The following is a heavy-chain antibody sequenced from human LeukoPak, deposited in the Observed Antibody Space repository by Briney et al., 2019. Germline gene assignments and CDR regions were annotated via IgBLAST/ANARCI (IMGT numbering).Heavy chain of an antibody. J-gene: IGHJ4*02. CDR2: ISAYNGNT. D-gene: IGHD5-18*01. CDR3: ARVGEMMDTAMVFDY. Sequence: ASVKVSCKASGYTFTSYGISWVRQAPGQGLEWMGWISAYNGNTNYAQKLQGRVTMTTDTSTSTAYMELRSLRSDDTAVYYCARVGEMMDTAMVFDYWGQGTLVTASS. CDR1: GYTFTSYG. V-gene: IGHV1-18*01.